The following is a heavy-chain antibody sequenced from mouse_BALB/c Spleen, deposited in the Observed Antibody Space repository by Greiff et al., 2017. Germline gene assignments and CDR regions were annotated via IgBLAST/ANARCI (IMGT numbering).Heavy chain of an antibody. D-gene: IGHD3-1*01. CDR2: INPYNDGT. V-gene: IGHV1-14*01. J-gene: IGHJ3*01. Sequence: VQLKESGPELVKPGASVKMSCKASGYTFTSYVMHWVKQKPGQGLEWIGYINPYNDGTKYNEKFKGKATLTSDKSSSTAYMELSSLTSADSAVYYCARGLGLPWFAYWGQGTLVTVSA. CDR3: ARGLGLPWFAY. CDR1: GYTFTSYV.